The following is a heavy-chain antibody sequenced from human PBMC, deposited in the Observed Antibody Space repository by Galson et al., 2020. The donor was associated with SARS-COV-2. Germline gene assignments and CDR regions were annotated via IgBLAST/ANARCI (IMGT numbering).Heavy chain of an antibody. J-gene: IGHJ4*02. CDR2: ISDDGKKR. D-gene: IGHD3-3*01. CDR3: ATERYDNSRGLES. V-gene: IGHV3-30*09. Sequence: GGSLRLSCAGSGFPFSANAMHWVRQAPGKGLEWLTVISDDGKKRYYAESVRGRFAISRDNSENTMYLQMNSLGPDDTAMYYCATERYDNSRGLESWGQGVLVTVSS. CDR1: GFPFSANA.